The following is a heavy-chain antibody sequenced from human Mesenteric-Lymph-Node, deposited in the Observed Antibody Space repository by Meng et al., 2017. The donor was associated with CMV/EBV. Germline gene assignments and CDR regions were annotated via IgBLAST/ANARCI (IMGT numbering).Heavy chain of an antibody. V-gene: IGHV4-34*01. CDR1: GGAFSGYY. J-gene: IGHJ4*02. CDR2: INHSGST. D-gene: IGHD3-9*01. CDR3: ARGSSYDILTGYFDY. Sequence: QVQLHKGGAGLLKPSGTLFVTCAGYGGAFSGYYWNWIRQSPEKGLEWIGEINHSGSTTYNPSFTSRVIISVDTSTNQISLNMSSVTAADTAVYYCARGSSYDILTGYFDYWGQGALVTVSS.